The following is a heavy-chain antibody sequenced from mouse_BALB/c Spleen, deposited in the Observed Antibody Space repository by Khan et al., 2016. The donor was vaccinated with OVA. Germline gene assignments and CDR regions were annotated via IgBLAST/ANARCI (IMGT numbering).Heavy chain of an antibody. CDR2: VWGDGNT. Sequence: QVQLKESGPGLVAPSQSLSITCTVSGFSLTNYGVSWVRQPPGKGLVWLGIVWGDGNTNYHSALRSRLSISKDNSKSQVFLELNSLQTDDTATYYCAKFYYGGVSNWYFDVWGAGTTVTVSS. CDR1: GFSLTNYG. V-gene: IGHV2-3*01. CDR3: AKFYYGGVSNWYFDV. J-gene: IGHJ1*01. D-gene: IGHD1-1*02.